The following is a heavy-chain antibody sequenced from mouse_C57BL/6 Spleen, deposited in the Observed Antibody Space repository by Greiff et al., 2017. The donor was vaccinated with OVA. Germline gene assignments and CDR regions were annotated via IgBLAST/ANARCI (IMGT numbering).Heavy chain of an antibody. CDR3: ARSYSNYWFAY. J-gene: IGHJ3*01. CDR1: GYTFTSYW. D-gene: IGHD2-5*01. Sequence: QVQLQQPGAELVRPGSSVKLSCKASGYTFTSYWMDWVKQRPGQGLEWIGNIYPSDSETHYNQKFKDKATLTVDKSSSTAYMQLSNLTSEDSAVYYCARSYSNYWFAYWGQGTLVTVSA. CDR2: IYPSDSET. V-gene: IGHV1-61*01.